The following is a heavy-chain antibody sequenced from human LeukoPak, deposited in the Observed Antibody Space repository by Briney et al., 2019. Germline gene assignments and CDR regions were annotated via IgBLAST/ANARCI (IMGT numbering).Heavy chain of an antibody. J-gene: IGHJ4*02. D-gene: IGHD2-2*01. CDR1: GGSISSSSYY. V-gene: IGHV4-39*07. CDR2: INHSGST. CDR3: ARGRRYCSSTSCPYTFDY. Sequence: SETLSLTCTVSGGSISSSSYYWGWIRQPPGKGLEWIGEINHSGSTNYNPSLKSRVTISVDTSKNQFSLKLSSVTAADTAVYYCARGRRYCSSTSCPYTFDYWGQGTLVTVSS.